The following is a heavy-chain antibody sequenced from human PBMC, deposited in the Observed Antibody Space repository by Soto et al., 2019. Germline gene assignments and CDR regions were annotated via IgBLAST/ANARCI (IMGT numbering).Heavy chain of an antibody. CDR2: MYSGGGT. Sequence: EVQLVESGGGLVQPGGSLRLSCVASGFTVSNNYMTWVRQAPGKGLEWVSNMYSGGGTYYTESVKGRFTISRDSSTNTLYLQMDNVRADDTAVYYCARDPGVNWAWGKGTTATVSS. CDR1: GFTVSNNY. CDR3: ARDPGVNWA. V-gene: IGHV3-66*01. D-gene: IGHD2-8*01. J-gene: IGHJ6*04.